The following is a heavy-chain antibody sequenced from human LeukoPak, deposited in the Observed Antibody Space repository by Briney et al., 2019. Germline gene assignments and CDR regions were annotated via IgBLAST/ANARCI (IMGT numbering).Heavy chain of an antibody. D-gene: IGHD3-9*01. CDR3: ATTRLDYDILTGYYQNFDY. CDR2: INPNSGNT. CDR1: GYTFTGYY. J-gene: IGHJ4*02. Sequence: ASVKVSCKASGYTFTGYYMHWVRQAPGQGLEWMGRINPNSGNTNYAQKLQGRVTMTTDTSTSTAYMELRSLRSDDTAVYYCATTRLDYDILTGYYQNFDYWGQGTLVTVSS. V-gene: IGHV1-18*04.